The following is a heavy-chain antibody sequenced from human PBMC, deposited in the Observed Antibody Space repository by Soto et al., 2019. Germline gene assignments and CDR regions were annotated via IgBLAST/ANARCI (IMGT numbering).Heavy chain of an antibody. CDR3: AKGQSGYYYDSSGYRENAFDI. V-gene: IGHV3-30*18. CDR2: ISYDGSNK. CDR1: GFTFSSYG. J-gene: IGHJ3*02. Sequence: LRLSCAASGFTFSSYGMHWVRQAPGKGLEWVAVISYDGSNKYYADSVKGRFTISRDNSKNTLYLQMNSLRAEDTAVYYCAKGQSGYYYDSSGYRENAFDIWGQGTMVTVS. D-gene: IGHD3-22*01.